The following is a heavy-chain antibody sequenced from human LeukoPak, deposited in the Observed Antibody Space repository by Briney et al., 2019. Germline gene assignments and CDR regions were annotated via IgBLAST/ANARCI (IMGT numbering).Heavy chain of an antibody. CDR3: ARGHTILDP. J-gene: IGHJ5*02. CDR1: GLTLSSHW. CDR2: IKGDGSEK. V-gene: IGHV3-7*02. Sequence: GGSLRLSCAASGLTLSSHWMSWVCQAPGKGPEGVANIKGDGSEKYYVDSVKGRFTISRDNAKNILYLQMNSLRVEDTAVYYCARGHTILDPRGQGTLVTVSS.